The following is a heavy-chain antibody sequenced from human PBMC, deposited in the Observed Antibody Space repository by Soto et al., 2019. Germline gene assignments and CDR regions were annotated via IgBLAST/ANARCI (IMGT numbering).Heavy chain of an antibody. CDR3: ARKIVLMVYASLGYNWFDP. CDR2: ISYDGSNK. J-gene: IGHJ5*02. Sequence: GGSLRLSCAASGFTFSSYAMHWVRQAPGKGLEWVAVISYDGSNKYYADSVKGRFTISRDNSKNTLYLQMNSLRAEDTAVYYCARKIVLMVYASLGYNWFDPWGQGTLVTVSS. CDR1: GFTFSSYA. D-gene: IGHD2-8*01. V-gene: IGHV3-30-3*01.